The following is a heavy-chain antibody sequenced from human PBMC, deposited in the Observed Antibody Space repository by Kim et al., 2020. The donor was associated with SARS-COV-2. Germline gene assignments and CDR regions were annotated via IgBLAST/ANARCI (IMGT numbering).Heavy chain of an antibody. V-gene: IGHV3-48*03. CDR3: ATKVDY. J-gene: IGHJ4*02. Sequence: SRRESTIQYADSVKGRITISGDTAKNSLSLQMSSLTAEDTAVYYCATKVDYWGQGALVTVSA. CDR2: SRRESTI.